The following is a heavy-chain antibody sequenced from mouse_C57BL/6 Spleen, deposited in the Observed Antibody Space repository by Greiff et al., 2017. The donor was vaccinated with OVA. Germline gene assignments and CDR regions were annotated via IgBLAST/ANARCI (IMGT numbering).Heavy chain of an antibody. CDR3: VNYYGSRDAMDY. D-gene: IGHD1-1*01. J-gene: IGHJ4*01. CDR1: GFTFSDYG. CDR2: ISSGSSTI. V-gene: IGHV5-17*01. Sequence: EVMLVESGGGLVKPGGSLKLSCAASGFTFSDYGMHWVRQAPEKGLEWVAYISSGSSTIYYADTVKGRFTISRDNAKNTLFLQMTSLRSEDTAMYYSVNYYGSRDAMDYWGQGTSVTASS.